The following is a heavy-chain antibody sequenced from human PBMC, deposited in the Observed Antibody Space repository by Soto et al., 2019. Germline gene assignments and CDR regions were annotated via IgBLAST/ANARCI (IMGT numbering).Heavy chain of an antibody. CDR2: IFYSGST. V-gene: IGHV4-59*01. CDR3: AVSTAWAQYYFDF. CDR1: GGSIISYY. D-gene: IGHD2-2*01. J-gene: IGHJ4*02. Sequence: SETLSLTCTVSGGSIISYYWSWIRRPPGKGLEWIGHIFYSGSTNYNPSLKSRATISIDTSKNHFSLKLNSVTAADTALYYCAVSTAWAQYYFDFGGQGALVTVSS.